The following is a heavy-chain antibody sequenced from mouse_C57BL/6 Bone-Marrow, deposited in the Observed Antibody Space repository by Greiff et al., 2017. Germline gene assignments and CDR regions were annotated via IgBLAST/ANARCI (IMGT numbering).Heavy chain of an antibody. CDR3: TTSLLRRGVYAMDY. J-gene: IGHJ4*01. D-gene: IGHD1-1*01. Sequence: VQLKESGAELVRPGASVKLSCTASGFNIKDDYMHWVKQRPEQGLAWIGWIDPENGDTEYASKFQGKATITADTSSNTAYLQLSSLTSEDTAVSYCTTSLLRRGVYAMDYWGQGTSVTVSS. CDR1: GFNIKDDY. CDR2: IDPENGDT. V-gene: IGHV14-4*01.